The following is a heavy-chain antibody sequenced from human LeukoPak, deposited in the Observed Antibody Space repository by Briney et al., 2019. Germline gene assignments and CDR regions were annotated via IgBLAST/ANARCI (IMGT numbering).Heavy chain of an antibody. CDR2: IYYSGST. D-gene: IGHD6-13*01. CDR1: GGSISSYY. J-gene: IGHJ5*02. CDR3: ARDSIVQAAGRWFDP. V-gene: IGHV4-59*12. Sequence: PSETLSLTCTVSGGSISSYYWSWIRQPPGKGLEWIGSIYYSGSTYYNPSLKSRVTISVDTSKNQFSLKLSSVTAADTAVYYCARDSIVQAAGRWFDPWGQGTLVTVSS.